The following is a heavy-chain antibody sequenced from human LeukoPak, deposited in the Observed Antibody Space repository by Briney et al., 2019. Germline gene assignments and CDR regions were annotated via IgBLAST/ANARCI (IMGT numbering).Heavy chain of an antibody. J-gene: IGHJ4*02. D-gene: IGHD2-15*01. V-gene: IGHV3-23*01. CDR1: GFTFSSYA. Sequence: GGSLRLSCSASGFTFSSYAMTWVRQAPGKGLEWVSTVSSSDSNSYYADSVKGRFTISRDNSENTLYLQMNSLRAEDTAVYYCAKGRGYCSGGSCYSDYWGQGTLVTVSS. CDR3: AKGRGYCSGGSCYSDY. CDR2: VSSSDSNS.